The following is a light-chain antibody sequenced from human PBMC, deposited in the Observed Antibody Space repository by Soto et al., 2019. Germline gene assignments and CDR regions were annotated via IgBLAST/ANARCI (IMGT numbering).Light chain of an antibody. Sequence: DIQMTQSPSTLSASIGDRVTITCGTSQSVDSWLAWYQQKPGKAPKLLIYKASSLQTGVPSRFSGSGSGTEFTLSISSLQPDDFATYYCQHYNDYSRMFGQGTKVEIK. CDR1: QSVDSW. J-gene: IGKJ1*01. CDR2: KAS. V-gene: IGKV1-5*03. CDR3: QHYNDYSRM.